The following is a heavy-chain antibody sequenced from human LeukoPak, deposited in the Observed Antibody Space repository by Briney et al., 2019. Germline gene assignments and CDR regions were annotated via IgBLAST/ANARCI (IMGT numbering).Heavy chain of an antibody. V-gene: IGHV3-74*03. J-gene: IGHJ5*01. CDR3: ARGGGESYWGLFDS. Sequence: GGSLTLSCVASGFTFSSHLRPWVRQAPGKGLVWVSRINSDGSSTTYADPVKGRFVISRDNAKNTLYLQMNSLRVEDTAVYYCARGGGESYWGLFDSWGEGTVVIVSS. CDR1: GFTFSSHL. CDR2: INSDGSST. D-gene: IGHD7-27*01.